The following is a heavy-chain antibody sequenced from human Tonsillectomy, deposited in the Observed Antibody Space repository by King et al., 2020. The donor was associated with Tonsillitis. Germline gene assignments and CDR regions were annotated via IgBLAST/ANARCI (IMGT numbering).Heavy chain of an antibody. CDR1: GFTFSSYA. J-gene: IGHJ4*02. V-gene: IGHV3-23*04. CDR3: AKDHGKGYCTNGVCYNFDY. CDR2: ISGSGVST. Sequence: QLVESGGGLVQPGGSLRLSCAASGFTFSSYAMSWVRQAPGKGLEWVSGISGSGVSTYYADSVKGRFTISRDNSKKTLDLQMNSLRAEDTAVYYCAKDHGKGYCTNGVCYNFDYWGPGTLVTVSS. D-gene: IGHD2-8*01.